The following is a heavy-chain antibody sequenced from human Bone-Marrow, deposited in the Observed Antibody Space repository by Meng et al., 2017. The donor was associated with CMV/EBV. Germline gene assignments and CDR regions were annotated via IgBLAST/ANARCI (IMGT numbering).Heavy chain of an antibody. CDR3: ARDADIVVVPAYFDY. CDR1: GFTFSSYS. Sequence: GESLKISCAASGFTFSSYSMNWVRQAPGKGLEWVSSISSSSSYIYYADSVKGRFTISRDNAKNSLYLQMNSLRAEDTAVYYCARDADIVVVPAYFDYWGQGTRVTVSS. D-gene: IGHD2-2*01. J-gene: IGHJ4*02. V-gene: IGHV3-21*01. CDR2: ISSSSSYI.